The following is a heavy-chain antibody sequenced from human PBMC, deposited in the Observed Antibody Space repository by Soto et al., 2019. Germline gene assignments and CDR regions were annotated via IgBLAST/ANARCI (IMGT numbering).Heavy chain of an antibody. V-gene: IGHV4-59*01. D-gene: IGHD5-18*01. CDR2: IYYSGST. CDR1: GGSISRYY. CDR3: ARAPRGNYGYPSFLAY. Sequence: SEPMSLTCTVAGGSISRYYWSWIRQPPGKGLEWIGYIYYSGSTNYNPSLKSRVTISVDTSKNQFSLKLSSVTAADRAVYYCARAPRGNYGYPSFLAYRGQGTLVPVPS. J-gene: IGHJ4*02.